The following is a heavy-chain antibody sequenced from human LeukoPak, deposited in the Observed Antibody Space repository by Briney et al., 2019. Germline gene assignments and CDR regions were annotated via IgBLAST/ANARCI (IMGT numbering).Heavy chain of an antibody. CDR2: LYSGGST. D-gene: IGHD1-1*01. CDR1: GFTFSNYW. CDR3: ATINWNVDY. V-gene: IGHV3-66*01. Sequence: PGGSLRLSCAASGFTFSNYWMSWVRQAPGKGLEWVSVLYSGGSTYYADSVKGRFTISRDNSRNTLYLQMNSLRDEDTAVYYCATINWNVDYWGQGTLVTVSS. J-gene: IGHJ4*02.